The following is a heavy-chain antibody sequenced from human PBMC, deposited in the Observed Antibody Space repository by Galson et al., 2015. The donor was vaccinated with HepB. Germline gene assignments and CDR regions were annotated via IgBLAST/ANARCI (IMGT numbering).Heavy chain of an antibody. J-gene: IGHJ4*02. V-gene: IGHV5-10-1*01. CDR1: GYSFTNNW. CDR2: IDPSDSYT. D-gene: IGHD1-26*01. Sequence: QSGAEVKKPGESLRISCKASGYSFTNNWISWVRQMPGKGLEWMGRIDPSDSYTNYSASFQGHVTISADNTISTAYLQWSSLEASDTAIYYCARRRYSGTYYGFFDSWGQGTLVTVSS. CDR3: ARRRYSGTYYGFFDS.